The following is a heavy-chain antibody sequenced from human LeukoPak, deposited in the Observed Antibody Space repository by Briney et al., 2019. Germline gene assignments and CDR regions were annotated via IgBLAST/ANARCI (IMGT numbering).Heavy chain of an antibody. CDR1: GFPVSTNY. D-gene: IGHD6-6*01. CDR3: ARVGYTLESIAAPPY. V-gene: IGHV3-66*01. CDR2: FYTGCST. Sequence: AGGSLRPSCAASGFPVSTNYMSWVRQAPGKGLGWVSIFYTGCSTYYADSVRGRFTISRDNSKNTLYLQMNSLRAEDTAVYYCARVGYTLESIAAPPYWGQGTLVTVSS. J-gene: IGHJ4*02.